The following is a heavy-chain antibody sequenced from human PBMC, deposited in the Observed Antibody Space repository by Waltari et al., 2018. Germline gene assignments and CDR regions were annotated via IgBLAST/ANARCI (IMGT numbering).Heavy chain of an antibody. CDR3: AKDKGSSFEFFDY. V-gene: IGHV3-43*01. CDR2: ISWDGGST. D-gene: IGHD6-6*01. Sequence: DVQLVESGGVVVQPGGSLRLSCVASGFTFDDSSMHWVRQAPGKGLEWVSLISWDGGSTYYADSVKGRFTISRDNSKSSLYLQMSSLRAEDTALYYCAKDKGSSFEFFDYWGQGTLVTVSS. J-gene: IGHJ4*02. CDR1: GFTFDDSS.